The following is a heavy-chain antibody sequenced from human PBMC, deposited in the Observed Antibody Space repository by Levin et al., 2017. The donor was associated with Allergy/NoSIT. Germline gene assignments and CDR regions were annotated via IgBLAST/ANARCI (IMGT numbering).Heavy chain of an antibody. CDR3: ARDTAGSL. CDR2: ISYDGSNK. CDR1: GFTFSNFP. J-gene: IGHJ3*01. V-gene: IGHV3-30-3*01. Sequence: GESLKISCAASGFTFSNFPMHWVRQAPGKGLEWVAVISYDGSNKYYADSVKGRFTISRDNSKNTLYLQMSSLRVEDTAVYYCARDTAGSLWGQGTMVTVSS.